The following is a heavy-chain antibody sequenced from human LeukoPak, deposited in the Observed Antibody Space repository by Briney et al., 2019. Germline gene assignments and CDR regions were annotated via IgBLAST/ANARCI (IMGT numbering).Heavy chain of an antibody. D-gene: IGHD2-2*01. CDR3: AREHYQQNWFDP. Sequence: GGSLRLSCAASGFTFSTYWMSWVRQAPGKGLEWVATLNLDGSDKYYVDSVKGRFTVSRDNAKNSLNLQMSSLRAEDTAVYYCAREHYQQNWFDPWGQGTLVTVSS. CDR1: GFTFSTYW. CDR2: LNLDGSDK. V-gene: IGHV3-7*03. J-gene: IGHJ5*02.